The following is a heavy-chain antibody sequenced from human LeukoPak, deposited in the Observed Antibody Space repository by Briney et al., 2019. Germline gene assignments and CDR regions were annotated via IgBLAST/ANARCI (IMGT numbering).Heavy chain of an antibody. CDR3: ARTPPYYYDSQYYFDY. CDR2: IDWDDDK. J-gene: IGHJ4*02. V-gene: IGHV2-70*01. D-gene: IGHD3-22*01. Sequence: SGPALVKPTQTLTLTCTFSGFSLSTSGMRVSWIRQPPGKALEWLALIDWDDDKYYSTSLKTRLTISKDTSKNQVVLTMTNMDPVDTATYYCARTPPYYYDSQYYFDYWGQGTLVTVSS. CDR1: GFSLSTSGMR.